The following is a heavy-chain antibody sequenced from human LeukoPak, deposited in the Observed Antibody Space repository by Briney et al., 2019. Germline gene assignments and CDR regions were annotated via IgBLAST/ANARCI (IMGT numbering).Heavy chain of an antibody. CDR1: GYTFTGPY. Sequence: ASLKVSCKASGYTFTGPYIHWMRPAPAQGPEWMGWINPNSGGTKYAQKFQGRVTVTRDTSTSTVYMELSGLRADDTATYYCARVEYCTKGVCINYDLWGQGTLVTVSS. CDR2: INPNSGGT. J-gene: IGHJ4*02. D-gene: IGHD2-8*01. V-gene: IGHV1-2*02. CDR3: ARVEYCTKGVCINYDL.